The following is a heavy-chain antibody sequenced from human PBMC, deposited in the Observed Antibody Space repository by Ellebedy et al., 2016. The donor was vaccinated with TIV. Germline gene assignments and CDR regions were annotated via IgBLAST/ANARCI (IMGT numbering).Heavy chain of an antibody. J-gene: IGHJ6*02. V-gene: IGHV1-46*01. CDR2: INPSGGST. D-gene: IGHD1-26*01. CDR1: GYTFTSYY. CDR3: ARETVGATSNYYYGMDV. Sequence: ASVKVSXKASGYTFTSYYMHWVRQAPGQGLEWMGIINPSGGSTSYAQKFQGRVTMTRDTSTSTVYMELSSLRSEDTAVYYCARETVGATSNYYYGMDVWGQGTTVTVSS.